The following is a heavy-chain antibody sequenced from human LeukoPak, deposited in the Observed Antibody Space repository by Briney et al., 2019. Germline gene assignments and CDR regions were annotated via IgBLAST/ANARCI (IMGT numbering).Heavy chain of an antibody. D-gene: IGHD3-22*01. CDR2: IIPIFGTA. Sequence: SVKVSCKASGGTFSSYAISWVRQAPGQGLEWMGGIIPIFGTANYAQKFQGRVTITADESTSTAYVELSSLRSEDTAVYYCARDRSYYDSSGYYYWGQGTLVTVSS. CDR1: GGTFSSYA. J-gene: IGHJ4*02. V-gene: IGHV1-69*01. CDR3: ARDRSYYDSSGYYY.